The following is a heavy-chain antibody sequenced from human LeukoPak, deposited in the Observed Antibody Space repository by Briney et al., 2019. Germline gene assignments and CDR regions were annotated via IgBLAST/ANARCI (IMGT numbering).Heavy chain of an antibody. CDR1: GFTFTSYW. D-gene: IGHD1-7*01. J-gene: IGHJ4*02. CDR2: INPDGSGP. Sequence: GGSLRLSCATSGFTFTSYWMHWVRQAPGKGLVWVSRINPDGSGPIYADSVKGRFTISRDNAKDTLYLQMNSLRDEDTAVYYCARPTTTLEYWGQGTLVTVSS. V-gene: IGHV3-74*01. CDR3: ARPTTTLEY.